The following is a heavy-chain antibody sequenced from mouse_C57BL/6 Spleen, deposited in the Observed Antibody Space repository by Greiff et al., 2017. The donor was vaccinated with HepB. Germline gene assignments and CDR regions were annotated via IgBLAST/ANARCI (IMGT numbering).Heavy chain of an antibody. V-gene: IGHV6-3*01. J-gene: IGHJ2*01. CDR1: GFTFSNYW. CDR2: IRLKSDNYAT. D-gene: IGHD1-1*01. Sequence: EVKLMESGGGLVQPGGSMKLSCVASGFTFSNYWMNWVRQSPEKGLEWVAQIRLKSDNYATHYAESVKGRFTISRDDSKSSVYLQMNNLRAEDTGIYYCTVDYGSSPDYWGQGTTLTVSS. CDR3: TVDYGSSPDY.